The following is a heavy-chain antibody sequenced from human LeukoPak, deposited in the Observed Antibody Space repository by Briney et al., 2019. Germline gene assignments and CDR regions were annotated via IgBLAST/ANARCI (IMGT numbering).Heavy chain of an antibody. V-gene: IGHV1-46*01. Sequence: GASVKVSCKASGYTFTSYYMHWVRQAPGQGLEWMGIINPGGGSTSYAQKFQGRVTMTRDMSTSTVYMELSSLRSEDTAVYYCARDVADYYGSGPYYFDYWGQGTLVTVSS. CDR3: ARDVADYYGSGPYYFDY. J-gene: IGHJ4*02. D-gene: IGHD3-10*01. CDR2: INPGGGST. CDR1: GYTFTSYY.